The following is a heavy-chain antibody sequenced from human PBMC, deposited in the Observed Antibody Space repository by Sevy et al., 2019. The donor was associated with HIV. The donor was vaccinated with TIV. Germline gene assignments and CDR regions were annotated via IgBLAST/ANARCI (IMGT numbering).Heavy chain of an antibody. CDR1: GYTLSSYG. J-gene: IGHJ6*02. CDR2: INTYNGNT. Sequence: ASVKVSCKASGYTLSSYGISWVRQAPGQGLEWMGWINTYNGNTKYAQKLQGRITMTTDPATSTAYMEVRSLRSDDTAVYYCARDKSVQVIFGVVRYNYGMDVWGQGTTVTVSS. D-gene: IGHD3-3*01. V-gene: IGHV1-18*01. CDR3: ARDKSVQVIFGVVRYNYGMDV.